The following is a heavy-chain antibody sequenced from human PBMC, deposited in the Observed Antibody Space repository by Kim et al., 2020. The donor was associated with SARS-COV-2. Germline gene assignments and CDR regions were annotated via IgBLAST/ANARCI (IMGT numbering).Heavy chain of an antibody. CDR3: AKEGQKGWELLSPHDAFDI. V-gene: IGHV3-23*01. Sequence: GGSLRLSCAASGFTFSSYAMSWVRQAPGKGLEWVSAISGSGGSTYYADSVKGRFTISRDNSKNTLYLQMNSLRAEDTAVYYCAKEGQKGWELLSPHDAFDIWGQGTMVTVSS. J-gene: IGHJ3*02. CDR2: ISGSGGST. D-gene: IGHD1-26*01. CDR1: GFTFSSYA.